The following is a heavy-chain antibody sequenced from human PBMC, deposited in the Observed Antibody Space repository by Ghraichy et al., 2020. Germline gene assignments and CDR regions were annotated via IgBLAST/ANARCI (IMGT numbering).Heavy chain of an antibody. Sequence: SETLSLTCTVSGGSISSYYWSWIRQPPGKGLEWIGYIYYSGSTNYNPSLKSRVTISVDTSKNQFSLKLSSVTAADTAVYYCARVTFGGVIVPYYFDYWGQGTLVTVSS. J-gene: IGHJ4*02. CDR3: ARVTFGGVIVPYYFDY. V-gene: IGHV4-59*01. CDR1: GGSISSYY. CDR2: IYYSGST. D-gene: IGHD3-16*02.